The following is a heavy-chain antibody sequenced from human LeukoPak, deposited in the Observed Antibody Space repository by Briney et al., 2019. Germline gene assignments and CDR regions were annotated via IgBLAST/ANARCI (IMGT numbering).Heavy chain of an antibody. CDR1: GDSISSNSAA. D-gene: IGHD6-13*01. J-gene: IGHJ4*02. Sequence: SQTLSLTCAISGDSISSNSAAWNWIRQSPSRGLEWLGRTYYRSKWYNDYAVSVKSRITINPDTSKNQFSLQLNSVTPEDTAVYYCARAYSSSWYLKFDYWGQGTLVTVSS. V-gene: IGHV6-1*01. CDR3: ARAYSSSWYLKFDY. CDR2: TYYRSKWYN.